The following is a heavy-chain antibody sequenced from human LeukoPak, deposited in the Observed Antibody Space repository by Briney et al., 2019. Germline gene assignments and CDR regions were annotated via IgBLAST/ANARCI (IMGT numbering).Heavy chain of an antibody. Sequence: SETLSLTCTVSGGSISSSSYYWGWIRQPPGKGLEWIGSIYYSGSTYYNPSLKSRVTISVDTSKNQFSLKLSSVTAADTAVYYCARRRMAWGSYYFDYWGQGTLVTVSS. CDR1: GGSISSSSYY. J-gene: IGHJ4*02. CDR3: ARRRMAWGSYYFDY. CDR2: IYYSGST. D-gene: IGHD3-16*01. V-gene: IGHV4-39*07.